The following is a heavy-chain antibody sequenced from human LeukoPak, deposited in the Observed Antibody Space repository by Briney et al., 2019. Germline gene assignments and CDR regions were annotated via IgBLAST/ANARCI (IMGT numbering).Heavy chain of an antibody. CDR3: VRDRPPYGSLDY. CDR1: GFTFSSYA. CDR2: ISYDGSNK. V-gene: IGHV3-30*04. J-gene: IGHJ4*02. D-gene: IGHD4-17*01. Sequence: GGSLRLSCAASGFTFSSYAMHWVRQAPGKGLEWVAVISYDGSNKYYADSVKGRFTISRDNSKNTLYLQMNSLRAEDTAVHYCVRDRPPYGSLDYWGQGTLVTASS.